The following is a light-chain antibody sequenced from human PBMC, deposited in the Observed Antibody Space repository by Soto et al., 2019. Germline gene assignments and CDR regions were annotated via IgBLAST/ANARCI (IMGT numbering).Light chain of an antibody. Sequence: EIVLTQSPGTLSLSPGERATLSCRASQSVTSSYLAWYQQKPGQPGQAPRLPIYGASTRATGIPDRFSGSGSGTDFTLTISRLEPEDFAVYYCHQYGSSPWTFGQGSKVEIK. CDR1: QSVTSSY. V-gene: IGKV3-20*01. CDR2: GAS. J-gene: IGKJ1*01. CDR3: HQYGSSPWT.